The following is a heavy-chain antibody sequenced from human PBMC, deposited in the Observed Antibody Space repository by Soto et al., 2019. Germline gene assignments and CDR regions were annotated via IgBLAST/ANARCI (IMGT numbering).Heavy chain of an antibody. J-gene: IGHJ4*02. CDR3: ARESKYYVIRDSYLDY. CDR1: GDSVSDNRAS. D-gene: IGHD3-16*01. V-gene: IGHV6-1*01. Sequence: PSQTLSLTCAISGDSVSDNRASWNWIRQSPSRGLEWLGRTYYRSKWYNDYAVSVKSRITVTPDTSKSQFSLHLNSVTPENTAVYYCARESKYYVIRDSYLDYWGQGALVTVSS. CDR2: TYYRSKWYN.